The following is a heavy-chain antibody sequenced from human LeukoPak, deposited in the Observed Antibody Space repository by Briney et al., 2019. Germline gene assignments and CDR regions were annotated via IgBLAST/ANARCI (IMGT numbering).Heavy chain of an antibody. J-gene: IGHJ4*02. D-gene: IGHD6-13*01. Sequence: PSETLSLTCTVSGGSINSYYWSWIRQPPGKGLEWIGYIYDHGNTNYNPSLKSRVTISVDTSKNQFSLKLNSVTAADTAIYYCATIATTDNAYFDYWGQGTLVTVSS. CDR3: ATIATTDNAYFDY. CDR1: GGSINSYY. CDR2: IYDHGNT. V-gene: IGHV4-59*01.